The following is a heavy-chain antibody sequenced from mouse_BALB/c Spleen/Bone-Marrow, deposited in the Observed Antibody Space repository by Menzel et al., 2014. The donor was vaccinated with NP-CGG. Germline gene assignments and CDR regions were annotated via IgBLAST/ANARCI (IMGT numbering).Heavy chain of an antibody. CDR3: AMITTY. Sequence: EVKLMESGAELVRPGALVKLSCKASGFNIKDYYMHWVKQRPEQGLEWIGWIDPENGNTIYDPKFQGEASITADTSSNTAYLQLSSLTSEDTAVYYCAMITTYWGQGTTLTVSS. CDR1: GFNIKDYY. CDR2: IDPENGNT. V-gene: IGHV14-1*02. D-gene: IGHD2-4*01. J-gene: IGHJ2*01.